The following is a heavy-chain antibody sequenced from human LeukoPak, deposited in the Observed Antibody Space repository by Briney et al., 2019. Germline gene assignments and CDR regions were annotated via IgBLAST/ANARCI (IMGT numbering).Heavy chain of an antibody. J-gene: IGHJ4*02. V-gene: IGHV1-2*02. CDR1: GYTFTSYG. Sequence: GASVKVSCKASGYTFTSYGISWVRQAPGQGLEWMGWINPNSGGTNYAQKFQGRVTMTRDTSISTAYMELSRLRSDDTAVYYCARDLAFSSGSYWGQGTLVTVSS. CDR2: INPNSGGT. CDR3: ARDLAFSSGSY. D-gene: IGHD3-22*01.